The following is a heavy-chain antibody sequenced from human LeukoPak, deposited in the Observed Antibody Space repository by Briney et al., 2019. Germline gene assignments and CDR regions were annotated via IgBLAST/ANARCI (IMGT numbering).Heavy chain of an antibody. Sequence: GGSLRLSCAASGFTVSSNYMSWVRQAPGKGLEWVSVIYSGGSTYYADSVKGRFTISRDNSKNTLYLQMNSLRAEDTAVYYCARALIAARPDSLFDYWGQGTLVTVSS. V-gene: IGHV3-53*01. CDR1: GFTVSSNY. CDR3: ARALIAARPDSLFDY. D-gene: IGHD6-6*01. J-gene: IGHJ4*02. CDR2: IYSGGST.